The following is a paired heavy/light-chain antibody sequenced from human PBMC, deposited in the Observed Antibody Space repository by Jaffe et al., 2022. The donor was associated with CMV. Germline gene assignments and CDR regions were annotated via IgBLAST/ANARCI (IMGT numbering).Heavy chain of an antibody. Sequence: EVQLVESGGGLVKPGGSLRLSCAASGFTFSSYSMNWVRQAPGKGLEWVSSISSSSSYIYYADSVKGRFTISRDNAKNSLYLQMNSLRAEDTAVYYCASAILLWFGEPRGNMDVWGKGTTVTVSS. D-gene: IGHD3-10*01. CDR1: GFTFSSYS. J-gene: IGHJ6*03. CDR2: ISSSSSYI. V-gene: IGHV3-21*01. CDR3: ASAILLWFGEPRGNMDV.
Light chain of an antibody. Sequence: DIVMTQSPLSLPVTPGEPASISCRSSQSLLHSNGYNYLDWYLQKPGQSPQLLIYLGSNRASGVPDRFSGSGSGTDFTLKISRVEAEDVGVYYCMQALQTLFTFGPGTKVDIK. CDR2: LGS. CDR3: MQALQTLFT. V-gene: IGKV2-28*01. J-gene: IGKJ3*01. CDR1: QSLLHSNGYNY.